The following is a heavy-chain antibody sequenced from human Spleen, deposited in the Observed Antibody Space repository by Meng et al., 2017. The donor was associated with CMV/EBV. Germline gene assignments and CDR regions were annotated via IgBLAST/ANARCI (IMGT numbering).Heavy chain of an antibody. CDR2: IYWDDDK. D-gene: IGHD1-26*01. CDR3: AHRLIDMGTSYWSGGSFDY. J-gene: IGHJ4*02. V-gene: IGHV2-5*02. Sequence: SLNSNKGGVGWIRQPPGRALEWLAVIYWDDDKRYRPSLKSRLTITKDTSKSQVVLTMTNMDPVDTATYYCAHRLIDMGTSYWSGGSFDYWGQGTLVTVSS. CDR1: SLNSNKGG.